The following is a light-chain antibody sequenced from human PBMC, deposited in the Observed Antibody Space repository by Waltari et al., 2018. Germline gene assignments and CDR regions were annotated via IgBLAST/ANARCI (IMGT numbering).Light chain of an antibody. CDR1: SSAVGGYHF. CDR2: EVS. CDR3: SSYAGNHVV. V-gene: IGLV2-8*01. Sequence: QSALTQPPSASGSPGQSVTISCTGTSSAVGGYHFFSWYQQPPGKAPKLMIYEVSKRPSGVPDRFSGSKSGNTASLTVSGLQPEDEADYYCSSYAGNHVVFGGGTKLTVL. J-gene: IGLJ2*01.